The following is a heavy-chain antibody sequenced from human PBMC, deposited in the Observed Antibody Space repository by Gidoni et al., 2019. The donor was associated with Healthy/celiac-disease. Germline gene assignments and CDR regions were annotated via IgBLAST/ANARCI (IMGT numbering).Heavy chain of an antibody. J-gene: IGHJ4*02. CDR2: INQSGST. D-gene: IGHD2-8*02. V-gene: IGHV4-34*01. Sequence: QVQLQQWGAGLLKPSETLSLTCAVYGGSFSCYYWSWIRKPPGKGLEWIGEINQSGSTNYKPSLKRRVTISVDTSKNQFSLKLSSVTAADTAVYYCARSIVLVVYARGYFDYWGQGTLVTVSS. CDR1: GGSFSCYY. CDR3: ARSIVLVVYARGYFDY.